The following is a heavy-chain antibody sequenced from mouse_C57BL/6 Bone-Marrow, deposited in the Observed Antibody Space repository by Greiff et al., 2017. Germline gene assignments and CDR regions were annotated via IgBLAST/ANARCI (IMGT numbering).Heavy chain of an antibody. J-gene: IGHJ4*01. CDR2: IYPGGGYT. CDR3: ARRLPPYYAMDY. D-gene: IGHD3-2*02. Sequence: VQLVESGAELVRPGTSVKLSCKASGYTFTNYWIGWAKQRPGHGLEWIGDIYPGGGYTNYNEKFKGKATLTADTSSSTAYMQFSSLTSEDSAIYYCARRLPPYYAMDYWGQGTSVTVSS. CDR1: GYTFTNYW. V-gene: IGHV1-63*01.